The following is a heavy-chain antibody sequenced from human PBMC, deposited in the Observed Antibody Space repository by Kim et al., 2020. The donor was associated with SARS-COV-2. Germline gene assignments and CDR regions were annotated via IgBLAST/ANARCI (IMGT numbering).Heavy chain of an antibody. D-gene: IGHD1-1*01. V-gene: IGHV3-7*01. CDR3: ARNEVPGLFDY. CDR1: GFSFGRYW. Sequence: GGSLRLSCAASGFSFGRYWMTWVRQAPGKGLEWVAYIKRDGSEEDYLDSVEGRFAISRDNAKNSLYLQMNSLRVDDTAVYYCARNEVPGLFDYWAPGALV. J-gene: IGHJ4*02. CDR2: IKRDGSEE.